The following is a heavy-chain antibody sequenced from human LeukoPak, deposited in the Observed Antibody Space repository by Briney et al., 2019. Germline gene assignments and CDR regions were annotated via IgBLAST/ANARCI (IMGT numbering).Heavy chain of an antibody. CDR2: IRSKANSYAT. Sequence: GGSLRLSCAASGFTFSGSAMHWVRQASGKGLEWVGRIRSKANSYATVYAASVKGRFTISRDDSKNTAYLQMNSLKTEDTAVYYCTRQNYGSGSYCFDYWAREPWSPSPQ. CDR3: TRQNYGSGSYCFDY. J-gene: IGHJ4*02. V-gene: IGHV3-73*01. CDR1: GFTFSGSA. D-gene: IGHD3-10*01.